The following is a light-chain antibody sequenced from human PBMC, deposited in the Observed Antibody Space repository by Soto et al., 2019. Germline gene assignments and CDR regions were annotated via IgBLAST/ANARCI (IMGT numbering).Light chain of an antibody. J-gene: IGLJ2*01. Sequence: QAVVTQPPSVSGAPGQRVTISCTGSRSNIGAGYDVHWYQQLPGTAPKLLIYGNSNRPSGVPDRFSGSKSGTSASLAITGLQADDEADYYCQSYDSSLSGYVVFGGGTKVTVL. CDR2: GNS. V-gene: IGLV1-40*01. CDR3: QSYDSSLSGYVV. CDR1: RSNIGAGYD.